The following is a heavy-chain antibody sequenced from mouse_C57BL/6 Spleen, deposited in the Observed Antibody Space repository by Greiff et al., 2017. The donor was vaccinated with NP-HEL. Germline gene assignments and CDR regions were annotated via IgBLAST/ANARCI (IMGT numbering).Heavy chain of an antibody. CDR1: GYTFTSYW. Sequence: VQLQQSGAELVRPGSSVKLSCKASGYTFTSYWMDWVKQRPGQGLEWIGNIYPSDSETHYNQKFKDKATLTVDKSSSTAYMQLSSLTSEDSAVYYCARRPALYAMDYWGQRTSVTVSS. CDR3: ARRPALYAMDY. D-gene: IGHD3-1*01. V-gene: IGHV1-61*01. CDR2: IYPSDSET. J-gene: IGHJ4*01.